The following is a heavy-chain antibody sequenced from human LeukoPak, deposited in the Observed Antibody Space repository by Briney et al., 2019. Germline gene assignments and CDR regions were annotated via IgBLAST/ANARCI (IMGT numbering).Heavy chain of an antibody. CDR1: GGTFSSYA. V-gene: IGHV1-69*05. Sequence: EASVKVSCKASGGTFSSYAISWVRQAPGQGLEWMGGIIPIFGTANYAQKFQGRVTITTDESTSTAYMELSSLRSEDTAVYYCARAAAAMKYYYYYYMDVWGKGTTVTVSS. CDR2: IIPIFGTA. CDR3: ARAAAAMKYYYYYYMDV. D-gene: IGHD6-13*01. J-gene: IGHJ6*03.